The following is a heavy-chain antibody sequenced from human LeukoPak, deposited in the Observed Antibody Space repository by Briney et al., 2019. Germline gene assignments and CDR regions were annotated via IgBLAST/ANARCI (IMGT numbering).Heavy chain of an antibody. CDR3: AKDRYFCTNGVCYKSAIDY. CDR2: IWYDGSEK. J-gene: IGHJ4*01. V-gene: IGHV3-33*06. Sequence: GGSLRLSCAASGFTFSSYGMHWVRQAPGKGLEWVAGIWYDGSEKYYVDPVKGRFTISRDNSKNTVYLQMDSLRVEDTAVYYCAKDRYFCTNGVCYKSAIDYWGHGALVTVSS. D-gene: IGHD2-8*01. CDR1: GFTFSSYG.